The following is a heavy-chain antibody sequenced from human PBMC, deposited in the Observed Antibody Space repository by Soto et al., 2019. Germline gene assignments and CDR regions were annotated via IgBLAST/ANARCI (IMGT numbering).Heavy chain of an antibody. CDR1: GGSISSSSYF. Sequence: QLQLQESGPGLVKPSETLSLTCTVPGGSISSSSYFWGWIRQPPGKGLEWIGSIYYSGSTYYNPSLKSRVTESVDTSKNQFSLKLSSVRAADTAVYYCARHPSDFWFDPWGQGTLVTVSS. J-gene: IGHJ5*02. V-gene: IGHV4-39*01. D-gene: IGHD2-21*02. CDR2: IYYSGST. CDR3: ARHPSDFWFDP.